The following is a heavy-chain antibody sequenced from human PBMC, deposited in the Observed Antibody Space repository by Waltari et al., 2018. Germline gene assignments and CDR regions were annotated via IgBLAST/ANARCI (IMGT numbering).Heavy chain of an antibody. J-gene: IGHJ6*02. Sequence: QVQLVQSGGEVKKPGASVKVSCTASGYSFTNYAISWVRQAPGQGLEWMGWIRADTGNTIYAQNLQGRVTLTADTSSNTAYMELRSLRSDDTAVYYCARPSLGQYYFYGMEVWGQGTTVTVSS. CDR1: GYSFTNYA. V-gene: IGHV1-18*01. D-gene: IGHD1-26*01. CDR3: ARPSLGQYYFYGMEV. CDR2: IRADTGNT.